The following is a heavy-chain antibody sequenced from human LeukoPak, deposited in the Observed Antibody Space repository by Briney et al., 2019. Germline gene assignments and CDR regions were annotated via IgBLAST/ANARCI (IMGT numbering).Heavy chain of an antibody. D-gene: IGHD6-19*01. J-gene: IGHJ4*02. CDR1: GFSFNSYD. CDR3: SRVGTSGWPNYFDS. V-gene: IGHV3-13*04. Sequence: GGSLRLSCAASGFSFNSYDMHWVRQATGKGLEWVSAISTAGETFYPGSVKGRFTISRENAKNSFYLQMNSLRAGDTAVYYCSRVGTSGWPNYFDSWGQGTLVTVSS. CDR2: ISTAGET.